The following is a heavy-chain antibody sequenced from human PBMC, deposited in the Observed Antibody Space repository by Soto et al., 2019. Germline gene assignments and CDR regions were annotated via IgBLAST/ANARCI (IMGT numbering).Heavy chain of an antibody. D-gene: IGHD5-18*01. V-gene: IGHV4-59*01. J-gene: IGHJ4*02. CDR3: ARSYSYGEFDY. Sequence: SETLSLTSPVSGGSIISYYWSWIRQPPGKGLEWIGYIYYSGSTNYNPSLKSRVTISVDTSKNQFSLKLSSVTAADTAVYYCARSYSYGEFDYWGQGTLVTVSS. CDR1: GGSIISYY. CDR2: IYYSGST.